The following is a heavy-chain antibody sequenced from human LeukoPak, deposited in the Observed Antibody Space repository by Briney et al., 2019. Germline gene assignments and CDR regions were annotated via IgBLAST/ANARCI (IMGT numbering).Heavy chain of an antibody. CDR2: INHSGST. Sequence: SETLSLTCAVYGGSFSGYYWSWIRQPPGKGLEWIGEINHSGSTNYNPSLKSRVTISVDTSKNQFSLKLSSVTAADTAVYYCARGRITTLNRAQHFDYWGQGTLVTVSS. J-gene: IGHJ4*02. CDR3: ARGRITTLNRAQHFDY. CDR1: GGSFSGYY. D-gene: IGHD3-3*01. V-gene: IGHV4-34*01.